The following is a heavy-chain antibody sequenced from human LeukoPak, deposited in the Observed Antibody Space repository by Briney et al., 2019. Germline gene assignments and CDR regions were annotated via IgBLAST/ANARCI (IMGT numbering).Heavy chain of an antibody. CDR2: ISTYTGNT. D-gene: IGHD3-3*01. V-gene: IGHV1-18*01. CDR3: ARWVGSGYYRAHWFDP. J-gene: IGHJ5*02. Sequence: GASVKVSCRASGYTFTNYAITWVRQAPGQGLEWMGWISTYTGNTNYAQKLQGRVTMTTDTSTSTAYMELRSLRSDDTAVYYCARWVGSGYYRAHWFDPWGQGTLVTVSS. CDR1: GYTFTNYA.